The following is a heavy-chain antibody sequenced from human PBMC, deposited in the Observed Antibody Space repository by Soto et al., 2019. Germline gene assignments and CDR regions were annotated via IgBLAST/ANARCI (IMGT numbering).Heavy chain of an antibody. J-gene: IGHJ3*02. D-gene: IGHD3-16*01. V-gene: IGHV4-4*02. CDR3: ARESGSITFRGPFDI. CDR1: GGSISTNNW. CDR2: IYHGRST. Sequence: QVQLQESGPGLVKPSGTLSLTCSVSGGSISTNNWWSWVRQSPGKGLEWIGEIYHGRSTNYNPSLMNRITTSIDESRNHCSLRLKSVTAADTAIYYCARESGSITFRGPFDIWGQGTLVTVSS.